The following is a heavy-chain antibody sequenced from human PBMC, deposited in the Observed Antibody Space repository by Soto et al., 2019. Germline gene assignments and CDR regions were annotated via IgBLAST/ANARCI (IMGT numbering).Heavy chain of an antibody. CDR1: GGSISSRGYS. CDR3: ARADDIVLSPSLVMDV. Sequence: SETLSLTYAVSGGSISSRGYSWSWIRQPPGKGLEWIGYIYHSGSTYYNPSLKSRVTISVDRSKNQFSLKLSSVTAADTAVYYCARADDIVLSPSLVMDVWGQGTTVTGSS. CDR2: IYHSGST. J-gene: IGHJ6*02. D-gene: IGHD2-8*01. V-gene: IGHV4-30-2*01.